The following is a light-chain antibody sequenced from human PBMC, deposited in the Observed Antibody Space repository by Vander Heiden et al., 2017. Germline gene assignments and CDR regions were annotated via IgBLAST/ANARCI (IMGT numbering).Light chain of an antibody. V-gene: IGKV1-39*01. CDR1: QSISSY. J-gene: IGKJ1*01. CDR2: AAS. Sequence: DIQMTQSPSSLSASVGDRVTITCRASQSISSYLNWYQQKPGKAPKLLIYAASSLQSGVPSRFSGSGSGTDFTLTISSLQPEDFATYYCQQSDSNPQTFGQGTKVEIK. CDR3: QQSDSNPQT.